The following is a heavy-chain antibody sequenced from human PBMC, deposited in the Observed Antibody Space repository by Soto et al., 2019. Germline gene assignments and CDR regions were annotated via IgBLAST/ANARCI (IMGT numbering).Heavy chain of an antibody. CDR1: GGIFSTYA. CDR3: ARDRDDYGSGNYYNRIDF. CDR2: TIPLFGTP. Sequence: QVQLVQSGAEVKKPGSSVKVSCKASGGIFSTYAISWLRQAPGQGLEWMGGTIPLFGTPNYAQRFQGRVTITADESTSTAYMELSTLRSEDTSVYYCARDRDDYGSGNYYNRIDFWGQGTLVTVSS. J-gene: IGHJ4*02. D-gene: IGHD3-10*01. V-gene: IGHV1-69*01.